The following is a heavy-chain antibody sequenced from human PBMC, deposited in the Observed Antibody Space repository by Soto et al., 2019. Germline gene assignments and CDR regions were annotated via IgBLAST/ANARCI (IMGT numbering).Heavy chain of an antibody. CDR1: GGYIRNHY. CDR2: TYYSGSI. CDR3: ARHPWYYYMDV. Sequence: PSETLSLTCSVSGGYIRNHYRSWIRQAPGKGLEWIGYTYYSGSITYNPSLKSRVTISQDASGNQLSLQVTSVTAADTAVYYCARHPWYYYMDVWGKGTTVTVSS. J-gene: IGHJ6*03. V-gene: IGHV4-59*08.